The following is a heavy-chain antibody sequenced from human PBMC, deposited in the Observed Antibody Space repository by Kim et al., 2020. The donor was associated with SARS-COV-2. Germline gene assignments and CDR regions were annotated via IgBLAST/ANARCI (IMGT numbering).Heavy chain of an antibody. CDR3: ARRRELLPPDY. Sequence: TYYNPSLKRRVTISVDTSKNQFSLKLSFVTAADTAVYYCARRRELLPPDYWGQGTLVTVSS. J-gene: IGHJ4*02. D-gene: IGHD1-26*01. CDR2: T. V-gene: IGHV4-39*01.